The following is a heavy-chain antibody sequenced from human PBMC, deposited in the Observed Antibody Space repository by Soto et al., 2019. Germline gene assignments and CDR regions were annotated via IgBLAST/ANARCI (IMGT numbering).Heavy chain of an antibody. V-gene: IGHV1-3*01. CDR3: AKEKAGQAYYGYYGMDV. J-gene: IGHJ6*02. Sequence: QVQLVQSGAEVKKPGASVKVSCKASGYTFTSYAMHWVRQAPGQRLEWMGWINAGNGNTKYSQKFQGRVTITRDTSASTAYMELSSLRSEDTAVYYCAKEKAGQAYYGYYGMDVWGQGTTVTVSS. CDR1: GYTFTSYA. CDR2: INAGNGNT. D-gene: IGHD6-13*01.